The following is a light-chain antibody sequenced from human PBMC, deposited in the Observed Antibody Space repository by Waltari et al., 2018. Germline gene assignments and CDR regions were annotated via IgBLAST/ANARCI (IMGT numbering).Light chain of an antibody. CDR2: AAS. J-gene: IGKJ1*01. V-gene: IGKV1-12*01. CDR3: QQANSFPRT. Sequence: DIQMTQSPSSASASVGHRVTITCRASQGISSWLALYQQKPGKAPKLLIYAASSLQSGVPSRFSGSGSGTDFTLTISSLQPEDFATYYCQQANSFPRTFGQGTKVEIK. CDR1: QGISSW.